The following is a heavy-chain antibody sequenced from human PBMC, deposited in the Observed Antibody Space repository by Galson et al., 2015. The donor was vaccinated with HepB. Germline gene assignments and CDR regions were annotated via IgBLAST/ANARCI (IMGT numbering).Heavy chain of an antibody. V-gene: IGHV5-10-1*01. D-gene: IGHD4-17*01. J-gene: IGHJ5*02. CDR2: IDPSDSYT. CDR3: ASHYGDYEAWFDP. Sequence: QSGAEVKKPGESLRISCKGSGYSFTNYWISWVRQMPGKGLEWMGRIDPSDSYTNYSPSFQGHVTISADKSISTAYLQWSSLKASDTAMYLCASHYGDYEAWFDPWGQGTLVTVSS. CDR1: GYSFTNYW.